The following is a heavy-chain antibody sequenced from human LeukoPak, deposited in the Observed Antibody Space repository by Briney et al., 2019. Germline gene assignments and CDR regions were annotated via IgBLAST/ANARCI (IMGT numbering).Heavy chain of an antibody. V-gene: IGHV3-33*01. CDR2: IWYDGSNE. CDR3: ARDINASDF. J-gene: IGHJ4*02. CDR1: GFTFSNYA. D-gene: IGHD1-14*01. Sequence: AGGSLRLSCAASGFTFSNYAMHWVRQAPGKGLECVALIWYDGSNEFYADSVKGRFTISRDNAKNSLYLQMNSLRAEDTAVYYCARDINASDFWGQGTLVTVSS.